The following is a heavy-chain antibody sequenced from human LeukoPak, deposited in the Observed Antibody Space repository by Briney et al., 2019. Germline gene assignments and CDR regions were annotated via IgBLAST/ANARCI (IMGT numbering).Heavy chain of an antibody. CDR2: IYYSGST. CDR1: GGSISSYY. V-gene: IGHV4-59*01. J-gene: IGHJ4*02. CDR3: ASVDTAMVVFDY. Sequence: PSETLSLTCTVSGGSISSYYWIWIRQPPGKGLEWIGYIYYSGSTNYNPSLKSRVTISVDTSKNQFSLKLSSVTAADTAVYYCASVDTAMVVFDYWGQGTLVTVSS. D-gene: IGHD5-18*01.